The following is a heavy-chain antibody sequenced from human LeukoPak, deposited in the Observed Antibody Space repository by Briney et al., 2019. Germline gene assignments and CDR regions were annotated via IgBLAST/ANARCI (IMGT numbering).Heavy chain of an antibody. J-gene: IGHJ6*02. CDR2: IYYSGST. CDR3: ARGTVMDV. CDR1: GGSISTYY. Sequence: SETLSLTCTVSGGSISTYYWSWIGQPPGKGLEWIGSIYYSGSTNYNPSLKSRVTISVDTSKNQVSLKLSSVTAADTAVYYCARGTVMDVWRQGTTVSVPS. D-gene: IGHD2-2*01. V-gene: IGHV4-59*01.